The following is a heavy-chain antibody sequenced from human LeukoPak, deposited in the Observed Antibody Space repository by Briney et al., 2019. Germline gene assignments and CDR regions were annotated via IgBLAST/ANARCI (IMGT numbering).Heavy chain of an antibody. CDR3: ARENREFRLPYGMDV. CDR2: FYSDGSI. V-gene: IGHV3-66*01. J-gene: IGHJ6*02. CDR1: GFTVSSNY. Sequence: GGSLRLSCAASGFTVSSNYMSWVRQAPGKGMDWVSVFYSDGSIYYADSVKGRFTISRDNSKNTVYLQMNSLRAEDTAVYYCARENREFRLPYGMDVWGQGTTVTVSS. D-gene: IGHD3-10*01.